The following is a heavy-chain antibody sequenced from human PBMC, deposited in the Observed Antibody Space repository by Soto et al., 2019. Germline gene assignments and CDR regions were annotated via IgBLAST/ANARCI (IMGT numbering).Heavy chain of an antibody. CDR2: IYYTGST. CDR1: GGSISSYY. CDR3: ARDSAAAVGLYYFDY. Sequence: SETLSLTCTVSGGSISSYYWSWIRQPPGKGLEWIGYIYYTGSTNCNPSLKSRVTISVDTSKNQFSLKLSSVTAADTAVYYCARDSAAAVGLYYFDYWGQGTLVTVSS. V-gene: IGHV4-59*01. J-gene: IGHJ4*02. D-gene: IGHD6-13*01.